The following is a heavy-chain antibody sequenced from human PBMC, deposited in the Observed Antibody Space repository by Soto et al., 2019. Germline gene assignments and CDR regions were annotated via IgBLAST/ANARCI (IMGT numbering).Heavy chain of an antibody. V-gene: IGHV3-53*01. CDR3: HCYGY. J-gene: IGHJ4*02. Sequence: EVQVVESGGGLIQPGGSLRLSCEVSGFSVTANYMSWVRQAPGKGLEWVSVIYSGGSTYYIASVKGRFSISRDISKNTLYLQMNSLRAEDTAVYYCHCYGYWGQGTIVTVSS. CDR2: IYSGGST. D-gene: IGHD2-21*01. CDR1: GFSVTANY.